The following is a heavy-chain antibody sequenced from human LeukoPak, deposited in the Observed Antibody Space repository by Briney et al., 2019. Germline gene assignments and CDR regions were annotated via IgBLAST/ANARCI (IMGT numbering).Heavy chain of an antibody. CDR1: GFTFTVYW. V-gene: IGHV3-7*01. J-gene: IGHJ6*02. CDR2: IKRDGSEK. D-gene: IGHD5/OR15-5a*01. Sequence: GGSLRLSCAASGFTFTVYWMSGVRQAPGKGLEWVANIKRDGSEKYYVDSVKGRFTISRDNPKKSVYLQMNSLRAEDTAIYYCARDVSVSGMDVWGQGTTVTVSS. CDR3: ARDVSVSGMDV.